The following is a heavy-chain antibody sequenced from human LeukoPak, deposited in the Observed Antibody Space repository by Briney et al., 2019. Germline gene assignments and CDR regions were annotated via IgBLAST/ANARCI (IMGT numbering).Heavy chain of an antibody. J-gene: IGHJ4*02. D-gene: IGHD6-13*01. CDR1: GFTFSGYA. CDR3: AKGRTSGAAAGTGLY. V-gene: IGHV3-23*01. Sequence: PGGSLRLSCAASGFTFSGYAMSWVRQAPRKGLEWVSTISASGGSIYYADSVKGRFTISRDDSKNTLYLQMNSLRAEDTAVYYCAKGRTSGAAAGTGLYWGQGTLVTVSS. CDR2: ISASGGSI.